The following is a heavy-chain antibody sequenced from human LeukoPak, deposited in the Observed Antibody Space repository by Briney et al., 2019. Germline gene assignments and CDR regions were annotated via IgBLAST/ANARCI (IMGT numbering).Heavy chain of an antibody. CDR1: GFTFSSYA. D-gene: IGHD3-22*01. Sequence: QPGGSLRLSCAASGFTFSSYAMSWVRQAPGKGLEWVSAISGSGGSTYYADSVKGRFTISRDNSKNTLYLQMNSLRAEDTAVYYCAKGEPYYYDSSGYTTPYYYMDVWGKGTTVTVSS. V-gene: IGHV3-23*01. CDR2: ISGSGGST. J-gene: IGHJ6*03. CDR3: AKGEPYYYDSSGYTTPYYYMDV.